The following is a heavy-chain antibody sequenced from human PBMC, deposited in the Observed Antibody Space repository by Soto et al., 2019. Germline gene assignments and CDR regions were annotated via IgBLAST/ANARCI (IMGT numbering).Heavy chain of an antibody. CDR1: GGSISSYY. CDR2: IYYSGST. D-gene: IGHD3-22*01. CDR3: ARVVRYYYDSSGHYYFDY. J-gene: IGHJ4*02. V-gene: IGHV4-59*01. Sequence: SETLSLTCTVSGGSISSYYWSWIRQPPWKGLEWIGYIYYSGSTYYNPSLQSRVTISIDTSKNQFSLKLSSVTAADTAVYYCARVVRYYYDSSGHYYFDYWGQGTLVTVS.